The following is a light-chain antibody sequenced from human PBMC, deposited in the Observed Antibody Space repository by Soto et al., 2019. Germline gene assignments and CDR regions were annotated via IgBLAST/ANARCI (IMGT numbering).Light chain of an antibody. CDR1: SSDVGSYNL. J-gene: IGLJ1*01. Sequence: QSALTQPASVSGSPGQSITISCTGTSSDVGSYNLVSWYQQHPGKAPKLLIYEGSKRPSGVSNRFSGSRSGNTASLTISGLQAEDEADYNVCPYAGSGTYVFGTGTKLTV. CDR3: CPYAGSGTYV. V-gene: IGLV2-23*01. CDR2: EGS.